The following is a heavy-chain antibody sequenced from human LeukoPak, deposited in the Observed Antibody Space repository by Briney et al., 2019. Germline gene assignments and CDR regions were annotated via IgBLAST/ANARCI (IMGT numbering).Heavy chain of an antibody. CDR3: ASTEDYSYGSDYYYMDV. CDR2: IYNSGST. D-gene: IGHD5-18*01. Sequence: PSETLSLTCTVSGYSISSGYYWSWIRQPPGKGLEWIGYIYNSGSTNYNPSLKSRVTISVDTSKNQFSLKLSSVTAADTAVYYCASTEDYSYGSDYYYMDVWGKGTTVTISS. CDR1: GYSISSGYY. J-gene: IGHJ6*03. V-gene: IGHV4-61*01.